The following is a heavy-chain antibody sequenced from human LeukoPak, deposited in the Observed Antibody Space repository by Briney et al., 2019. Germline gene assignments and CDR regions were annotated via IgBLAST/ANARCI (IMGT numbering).Heavy chain of an antibody. V-gene: IGHV3-21*01. CDR3: ARGIYSSSSAVDY. J-gene: IGHJ4*02. CDR2: ISSSSSYI. D-gene: IGHD6-6*01. Sequence: PGGSLRLSCAASGFTFSSYSMNWVRQAPGKGLEWVSSISSSSSYIYYADSVKGRFTISRDNAKNSLYLQMNNLRAEDTAVYYCARGIYSSSSAVDYWGQGTLATVSS. CDR1: GFTFSSYS.